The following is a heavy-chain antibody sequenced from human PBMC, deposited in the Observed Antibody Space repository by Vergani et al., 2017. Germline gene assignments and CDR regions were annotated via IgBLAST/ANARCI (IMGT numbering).Heavy chain of an antibody. CDR1: GGSISSYY. J-gene: IGHJ4*02. CDR2: IYYSGST. D-gene: IGHD3-16*02. Sequence: QVQLQESGPGLVKPSETLSLTCTVSGGSISSYYWSWIRQPPGKGLEWIGYIYYSGSTNYNPSLKSRVTISVDTSKNQFSLKLSSVTAADTAVYYCARGVWGSYRFGXFDYWGQGTLVTVSS. V-gene: IGHV4-59*01. CDR3: ARGVWGSYRFGXFDY.